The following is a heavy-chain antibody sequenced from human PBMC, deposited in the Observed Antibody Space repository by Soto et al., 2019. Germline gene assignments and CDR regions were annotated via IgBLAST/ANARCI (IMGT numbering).Heavy chain of an antibody. Sequence: EVQLLESGGGLVQQGGSLRLSCAASGFSFSIYAMNWVRQAPGKGLEWVSGISRGGGSTYFADSVKGRFTISRDNSKNTLYLEMNNLRAADTAVYFCARDPWRLVALGAFEPTFFDSWGQGALVTVSS. CDR1: GFSFSIYA. J-gene: IGHJ4*02. CDR2: ISRGGGST. D-gene: IGHD6-19*01. V-gene: IGHV3-23*01. CDR3: ARDPWRLVALGAFEPTFFDS.